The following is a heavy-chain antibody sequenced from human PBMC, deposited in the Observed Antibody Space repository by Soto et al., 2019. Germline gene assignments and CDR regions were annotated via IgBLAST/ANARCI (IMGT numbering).Heavy chain of an antibody. Sequence: QVQLVQSGTEVKKPGASVKVSCKASGYAFSRYGITWVRQAPGRGLEWMGWISGDNAKTKYAQKIQGRVTMTTDTSTSTAYMEMRRLRSDDTAVYYCARWMSGSYSDWFEPWGQGTLVTVSS. CDR1: GYAFSRYG. J-gene: IGHJ5*02. D-gene: IGHD1-26*01. V-gene: IGHV1-18*04. CDR2: ISGDNAKT. CDR3: ARWMSGSYSDWFEP.